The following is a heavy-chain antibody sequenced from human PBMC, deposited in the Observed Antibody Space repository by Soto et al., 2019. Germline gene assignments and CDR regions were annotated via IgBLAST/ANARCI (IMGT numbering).Heavy chain of an antibody. J-gene: IGHJ4*02. D-gene: IGHD1-26*01. CDR2: MNSDVSST. CDR3: ARVSGYFSPYDY. V-gene: IGHV3-74*01. CDR1: GFTFSSYW. Sequence: GGSLRLSCAASGFTFSSYWMHWVHQASGKGLVWVSRMNSDVSSTTYADSVKGRFTISRDNARNTLYLQMNSLRAEDTAVYYCARVSGYFSPYDYWGQGTLVTVSS.